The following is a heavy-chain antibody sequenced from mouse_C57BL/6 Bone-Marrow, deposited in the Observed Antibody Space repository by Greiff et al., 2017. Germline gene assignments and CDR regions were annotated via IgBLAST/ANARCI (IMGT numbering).Heavy chain of an antibody. Sequence: QVQLQQSGAELVKPGASVKLSCKASGYTFTSYWMHWVKQRPGQGLEWIGMIHPNSGSTNYNEKFKSKATLTADKSSSTAYMQLSSLTSEDSAVYFCATELRPHYIDYWGQGTTLTVSS. CDR1: GYTFTSYW. D-gene: IGHD3-2*02. V-gene: IGHV1-64*01. CDR2: IHPNSGST. CDR3: ATELRPHYIDY. J-gene: IGHJ2*01.